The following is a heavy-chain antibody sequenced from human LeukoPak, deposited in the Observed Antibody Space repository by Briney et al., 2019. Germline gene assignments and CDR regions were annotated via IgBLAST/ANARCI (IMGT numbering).Heavy chain of an antibody. J-gene: IGHJ4*02. CDR3: VRDGEYSHGIDFDY. CDR1: GFTFSSYW. CDR2: INSDGSST. V-gene: IGHV3-74*01. Sequence: GGSLRLSCAASGFTFSSYWMHWVRQAPGKGLVWVSRINSDGSSTNYADSVKGRFTISRDNAKNTLYLQMNSLRAEDTAIYYCVRDGEYSHGIDFDYWGQGTLVTVSP. D-gene: IGHD5-18*01.